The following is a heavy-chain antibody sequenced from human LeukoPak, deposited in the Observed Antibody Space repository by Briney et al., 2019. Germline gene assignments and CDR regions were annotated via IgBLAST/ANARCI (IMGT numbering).Heavy chain of an antibody. CDR1: GFTFSDYY. V-gene: IGHV3-11*04. D-gene: IGHD6-13*01. J-gene: IGHJ4*02. Sequence: PGGSLRLSCAASGFTFSDYYMSWIRQAPGKGLEWVSYISSSGSTIYYADSVKGRFTISRDNAKNSLYLQMNSLRAEDTAVYYCALNPPYIAAAGKRVNYFDYWGQGTLVTVSS. CDR2: ISSSGSTI. CDR3: ALNPPYIAAAGKRVNYFDY.